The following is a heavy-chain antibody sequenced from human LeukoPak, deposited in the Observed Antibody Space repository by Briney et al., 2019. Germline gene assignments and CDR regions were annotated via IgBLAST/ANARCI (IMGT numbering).Heavy chain of an antibody. CDR3: AKGNRRHYTSGPNPDSLH. Sequence: GGSLRLSCAGSGFIFNNYAMHWVRQPPGKGLEWVSGISWNSGSIDYADSVKGRFTISRDNAKNSLYLQMNSLRVEDTAFYYCAKGNRRHYTSGPNPDSLHWGQGALVTVSS. CDR1: GFIFNNYA. V-gene: IGHV3-9*01. CDR2: ISWNSGSI. J-gene: IGHJ4*02. D-gene: IGHD6-19*01.